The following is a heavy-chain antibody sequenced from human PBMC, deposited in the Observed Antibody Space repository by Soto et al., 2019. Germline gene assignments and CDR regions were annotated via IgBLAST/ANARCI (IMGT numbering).Heavy chain of an antibody. D-gene: IGHD3-16*01. V-gene: IGHV1-69*06. CDR1: GGTFSSYT. Sequence: QVQVVQSGAEVKKPGSSVKVSCKSSGGTFSSYTISWVRQAPGQGLEWMGGIIPIVGTIKYAEKFQGRVSIIAERATSTAYLEMSSLRSEDTAVYYCVGGAGATFDYWGQGTLVTVSS. J-gene: IGHJ4*02. CDR3: VGGAGATFDY. CDR2: IIPIVGTI.